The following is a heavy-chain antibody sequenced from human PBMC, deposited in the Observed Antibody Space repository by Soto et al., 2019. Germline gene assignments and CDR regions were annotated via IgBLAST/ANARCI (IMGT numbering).Heavy chain of an antibody. CDR3: ARSAMVTGYFDY. D-gene: IGHD5-18*01. CDR2: ISYDGSNK. Sequence: QVQLVESGGGVVQPGRSLRLSCAASGFTFSSYAMHWVRQAPGKGLEWVAVISYDGSNKYYADSVKGRFTISRDNSKNTLYLQMNSLSAEDTAVYYCARSAMVTGYFDYWGQGTLVTVSS. J-gene: IGHJ4*02. CDR1: GFTFSSYA. V-gene: IGHV3-30-3*01.